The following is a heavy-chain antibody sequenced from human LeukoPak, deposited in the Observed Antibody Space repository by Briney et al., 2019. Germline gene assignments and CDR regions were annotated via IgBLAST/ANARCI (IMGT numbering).Heavy chain of an antibody. CDR3: AKIRGYINGWQGFLDS. CDR1: GFGFGNYD. J-gene: IGHJ4*02. CDR2: IGTNGDT. D-gene: IGHD6-19*01. V-gene: IGHV3-13*04. Sequence: GSLRLSCAASGFGFGNYDLHWVRQTTGKGLEWVTGIGTNGDTHYPDSVKGRFIISRENAKNSLYLQMDSLRVEDTAVYYCAKIRGYINGWQGFLDSWGQGTLVTVSS.